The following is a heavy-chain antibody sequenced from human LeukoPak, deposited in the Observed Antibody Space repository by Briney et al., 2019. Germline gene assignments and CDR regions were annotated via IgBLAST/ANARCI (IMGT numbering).Heavy chain of an antibody. J-gene: IGHJ6*02. CDR3: ARGLKLYCSSTSCTRYGMDV. D-gene: IGHD2-2*01. CDR1: GGSISSSNW. Sequence: TPSGTLSLTCAVSGGSISSSNWRSWVRQPPGKGLEWIGEIYHSGSTNYNPSLKSRVTISVDKSKNQFSLKLSSVTAADTAVYYCARGLKLYCSSTSCTRYGMDVWGQGTTVTVSS. V-gene: IGHV4-4*02. CDR2: IYHSGST.